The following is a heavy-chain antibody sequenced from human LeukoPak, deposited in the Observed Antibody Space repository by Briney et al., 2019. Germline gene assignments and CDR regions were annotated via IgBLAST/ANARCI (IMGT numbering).Heavy chain of an antibody. J-gene: IGHJ3*02. CDR2: INPNGGST. CDR3: ARDDSYDSSIHAFDI. Sequence: ASVKVSCKASGYTFTNYYIHWVRQAPGQGLEWMGIINPNGGSTTYTQRLQGRVTMTRDASTTTASMELSSLRSEDTAVYYCARDDSYDSSIHAFDIWGQGTMVTVSS. D-gene: IGHD3-22*01. V-gene: IGHV1-46*04. CDR1: GYTFTNYY.